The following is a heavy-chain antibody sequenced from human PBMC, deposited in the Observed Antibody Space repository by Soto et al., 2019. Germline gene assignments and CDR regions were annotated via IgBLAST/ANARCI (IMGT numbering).Heavy chain of an antibody. V-gene: IGHV3-23*01. J-gene: IGHJ4*02. CDR1: GFTFSSYA. CDR2: ISGSGGST. Sequence: GGSLRLSCAASGFTFSSYAMSWVRQAPGKGLEWVSAISGSGGSTYYADYVKGRFTISRDNSKNTLYLQTNSLRAEYMSVYYCAKMGTVILTGYYLDYWGQGTLVTVSS. D-gene: IGHD3-9*01. CDR3: AKMGTVILTGYYLDY.